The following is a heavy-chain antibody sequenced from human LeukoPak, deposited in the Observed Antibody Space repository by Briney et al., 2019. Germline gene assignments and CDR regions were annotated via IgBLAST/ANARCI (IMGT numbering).Heavy chain of an antibody. J-gene: IGHJ4*02. CDR3: ARDYYDSGSSPLDY. D-gene: IGHD3-10*01. V-gene: IGHV3-53*01. CDR1: GFTVSSNY. Sequence: GGSLRLSCAASGFTVSSNYMSWVRQAPGKGLEWVSVIYSGGSTYYADSVKGRFTISRDNSKNTLYLQMNSLRAEDTAVYYCARDYYDSGSSPLDYWGQGTLVTVSS. CDR2: IYSGGST.